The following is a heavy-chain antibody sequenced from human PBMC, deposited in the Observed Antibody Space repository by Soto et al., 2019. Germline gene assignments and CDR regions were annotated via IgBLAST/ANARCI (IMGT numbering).Heavy chain of an antibody. D-gene: IGHD2-15*01. CDR1: GFNFSNYA. V-gene: IGHV3-23*01. CDR3: AKEGNSGSFFDY. CDR2: IRGSGGST. J-gene: IGHJ4*02. Sequence: EVQLLESGGGLVQPGGSLRLSCADSGFNFSNYAMSWVRQAPGKGLEWVSAIRGSGGSTYYADSVKGRFTISRDNSKNTLYLQMDRLRTEDTAVYYCAKEGNSGSFFDYWGQGTLVTVSS.